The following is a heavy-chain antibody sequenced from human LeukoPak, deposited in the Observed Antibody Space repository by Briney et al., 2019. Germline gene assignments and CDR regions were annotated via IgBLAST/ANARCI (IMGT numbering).Heavy chain of an antibody. Sequence: PGGSLRLSCAASGFTFSSYAMSWVRQAPGKGLEWVSSISSSSSYIYYADSVKGRFTISRDNAKNSLYLQMNSLRAEDTAVYYCARVAARLSDYWGQGTLVTVSS. CDR1: GFTFSSYA. CDR2: ISSSSSYI. V-gene: IGHV3-21*01. J-gene: IGHJ4*02. D-gene: IGHD6-6*01. CDR3: ARVAARLSDY.